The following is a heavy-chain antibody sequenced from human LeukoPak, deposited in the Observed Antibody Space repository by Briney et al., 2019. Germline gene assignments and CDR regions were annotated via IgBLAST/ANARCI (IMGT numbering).Heavy chain of an antibody. CDR2: ISGSSSTI. D-gene: IGHD3-22*01. V-gene: IGHV3-48*01. CDR1: GFTFSSYS. Sequence: GGSLRLSCAASGFTFSSYSMNWARQAPGKGLEWGSYISGSSSTIYYADSVKGRFTISRDNGKNTLYLQMNSLRAEDTAVYYCARGSTYYDSSGQVPFDYWGQGTRVTVSS. CDR3: ARGSTYYDSSGQVPFDY. J-gene: IGHJ4*02.